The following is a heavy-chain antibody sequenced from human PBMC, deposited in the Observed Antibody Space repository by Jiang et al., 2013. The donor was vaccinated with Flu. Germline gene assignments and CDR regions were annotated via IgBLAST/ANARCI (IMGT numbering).Heavy chain of an antibody. J-gene: IGHJ4*02. Sequence: VQLVESGGGVVQPERSLRLSCAVSGFTLSRYNMCWVRQSPGKGLEWVALISTDGNNEYYGDSVQGRFSISIDNSKNRLHLQMDRLRVDDTAVYYCARVFFSRFGDRGVLLVLTWWGQGTPVTVSS. D-gene: IGHD3-10*01. CDR2: ISTDGNNE. V-gene: IGHV3-30-3*01. CDR3: ARVFFSRFGDRGVLLVLTW. CDR1: GFTLSRYN.